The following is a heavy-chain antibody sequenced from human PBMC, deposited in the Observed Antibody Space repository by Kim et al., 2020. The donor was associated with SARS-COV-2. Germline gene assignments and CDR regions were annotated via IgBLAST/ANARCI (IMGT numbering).Heavy chain of an antibody. D-gene: IGHD2-21*01. J-gene: IGHJ5*02. Sequence: ASVKVSCKASGYTFTSYYMHWVRQAPGQGLEWMGIINPSGGRTSYAQKFQGRVTMTRDTSTSTVYMELSSLRSEDTAVYYCARAPPPPYCGGDCTWFDPWGQGTLVTVSS. CDR3: ARAPPPPYCGGDCTWFDP. CDR2: INPSGGRT. CDR1: GYTFTSYY. V-gene: IGHV1-46*01.